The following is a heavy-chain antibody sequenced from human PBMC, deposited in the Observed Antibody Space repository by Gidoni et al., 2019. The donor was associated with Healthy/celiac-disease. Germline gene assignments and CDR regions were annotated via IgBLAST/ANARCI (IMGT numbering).Heavy chain of an antibody. D-gene: IGHD6-19*01. CDR3: ARVRSVAAITGRDWYFDL. V-gene: IGHV4-61*02. J-gene: IGHJ2*01. CDR2: T. Sequence: TNYNPSLKSRVTISVDTSKNQFSLKLSSVTAADTAVYYCARVRSVAAITGRDWYFDLWGRGTLVTVSS.